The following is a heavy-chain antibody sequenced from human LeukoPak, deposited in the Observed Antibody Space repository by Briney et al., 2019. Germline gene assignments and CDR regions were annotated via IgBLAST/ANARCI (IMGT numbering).Heavy chain of an antibody. CDR2: IYYSGST. CDR3: APLELRHPPGGFDI. D-gene: IGHD1-26*01. V-gene: IGHV4-30-4*01. J-gene: IGHJ3*02. CDR1: GGSISSGDYY. Sequence: PSQTLSLTCTVSGGSISSGDYYWSWIRQPPGKGLEWIGYIYYSGSTYYNPSLKSRVTISVDTSKNQFSLKLSSVTAADTAVYYCAPLELRHPPGGFDIWGQGTMVTVSS.